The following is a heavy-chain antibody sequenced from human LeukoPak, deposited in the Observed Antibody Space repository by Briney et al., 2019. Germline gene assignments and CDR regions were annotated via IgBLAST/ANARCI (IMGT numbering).Heavy chain of an antibody. CDR2: INPSGGST. J-gene: IGHJ4*02. CDR3: ARGDRRPDKFGVLRPFDY. Sequence: ASVKVSCKASGYTFTSYYMHWVRQAPGQGLEWMGIINPSGGSTSYAQKFQGRVTMTRDTSTSTVYMELSSLRSEDTAVYYCARGDRRPDKFGVLRPFDYWGQGTLVTVSS. D-gene: IGHD3-10*01. CDR1: GYTFTSYY. V-gene: IGHV1-46*01.